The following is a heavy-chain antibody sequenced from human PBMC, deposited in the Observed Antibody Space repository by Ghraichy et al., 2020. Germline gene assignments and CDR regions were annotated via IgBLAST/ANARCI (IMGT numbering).Heavy chain of an antibody. V-gene: IGHV3-7*03. CDR3: SLGDTSAY. CDR1: GLMFSSYW. Sequence: GGSLRLSCSASGLMFSSYWMTWVRQAPGKGLEWVANINQDGRERYYVGSVKGRFTISRDNAKNSLYLQINNLSAEDTAVYYCSLGDTSAYWGRGTMVSASS. CDR2: INQDGRER. D-gene: IGHD3-16*01. J-gene: IGHJ3*01.